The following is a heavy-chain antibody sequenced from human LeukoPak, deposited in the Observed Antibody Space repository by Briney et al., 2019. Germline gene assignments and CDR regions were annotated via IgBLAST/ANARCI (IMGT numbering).Heavy chain of an antibody. CDR3: ARHLGNAIDY. J-gene: IGHJ4*02. V-gene: IGHV4-59*08. D-gene: IGHD4-23*01. CDR1: GGSISSYY. Sequence: SETLSLTCTVSGGSISSYYWSWLRQPPGKGLEWIGYIYYSGSTNYNPSLKSRVTISVDTSKNQFSLKLSSVTAADTAVYYGARHLGNAIDYWGQGTLVTVSS. CDR2: IYYSGST.